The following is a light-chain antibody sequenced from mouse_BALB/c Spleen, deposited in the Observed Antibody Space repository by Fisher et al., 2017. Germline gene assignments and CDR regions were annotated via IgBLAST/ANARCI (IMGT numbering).Light chain of an antibody. J-gene: IGKJ5*01. Sequence: IVITQSPAIMSASPGEKVTMTCSASSSVSYMYWYQQKPGSSPRLLIYDTSNLASGVPSRFSGSGSGTFYSLTISSMEAEDAATYYCQQWSSNPPTFGAGTKLELK. CDR2: DTS. CDR3: QQWSSNPPT. V-gene: IGKV4-55*01. CDR1: SSVSY.